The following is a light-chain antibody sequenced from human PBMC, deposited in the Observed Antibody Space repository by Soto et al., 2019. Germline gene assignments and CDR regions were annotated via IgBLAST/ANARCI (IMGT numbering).Light chain of an antibody. CDR2: RNN. CDR1: SSNIGVNT. CDR3: ASWDDSLNGVV. V-gene: IGLV1-44*01. J-gene: IGLJ2*01. Sequence: QSVVPQPPSASGTPGQGVTISCSGSSSNIGVNTVNWYQQLPGTAPKLLIYRNNLRPSGVPDRFSGSKSGTSASLAISGLQSEDEADYHCASWDDSLNGVVFGGGTQLTVL.